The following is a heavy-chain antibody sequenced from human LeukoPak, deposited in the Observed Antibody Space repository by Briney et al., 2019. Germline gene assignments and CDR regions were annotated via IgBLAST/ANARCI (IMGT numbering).Heavy chain of an antibody. CDR1: GFTLSSYA. J-gene: IGHJ6*03. Sequence: GGSLRLSCAASGFTLSSYAMSWVRQAPGKGLEWVSAISGSGGSTYYADSVKGRFTISRDNSKNTLYLQMNSLRAEDTAVYYCASNYDFWSGYELYYYYYYMDVWGKGTTVTVSS. CDR3: ASNYDFWSGYELYYYYYYMDV. CDR2: ISGSGGST. D-gene: IGHD3-3*01. V-gene: IGHV3-23*01.